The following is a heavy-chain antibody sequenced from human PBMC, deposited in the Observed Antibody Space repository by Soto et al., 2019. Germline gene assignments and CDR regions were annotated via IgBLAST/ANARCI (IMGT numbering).Heavy chain of an antibody. J-gene: IGHJ5*02. D-gene: IGHD5-12*01. CDR3: AKSQDEMATNSMVDL. CDR2: IGFSGGSR. Sequence: EVQLLESGGGVVQPGGSLRLSCAASGFSFSGYVISWVRQAPGKGLEWVSVIGFSGGSRFYADSVKGRFTISSDISSNTVYLQMNSLRADDTAVYYCAKSQDEMATNSMVDLWGQGTLVTVSS. CDR1: GFSFSGYV. V-gene: IGHV3-23*01.